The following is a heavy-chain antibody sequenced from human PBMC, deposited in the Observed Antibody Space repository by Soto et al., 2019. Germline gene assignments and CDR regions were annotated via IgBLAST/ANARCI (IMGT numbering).Heavy chain of an antibody. J-gene: IGHJ6*02. CDR1: GYTFTSYG. CDR3: ARGSPTDYYYYGIDV. V-gene: IGHV1-18*01. D-gene: IGHD2-15*01. Sequence: ASVKVSCKASGYTFTSYGISWVRQAPGQGLEWMGWISAYNGNTNYAQKLQGRVTMTTDTSTSTAYMELRSLRSDDTAVYYCARGSPTDYYYYGIDVWGQGTTVTVSS. CDR2: ISAYNGNT.